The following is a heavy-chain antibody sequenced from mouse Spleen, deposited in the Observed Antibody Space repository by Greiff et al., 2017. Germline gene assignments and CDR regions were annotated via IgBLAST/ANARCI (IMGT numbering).Heavy chain of an antibody. CDR2: ISSGGGNT. Sequence: EVHLVESGGGLVKLGGSLKLSCAASGFTFSSYAMSWVRQTPEKRLEWVATISSGGGNTYYPDSVKGRFTISRDNAKNTLYLQMSSLKSEDTAMYYCARHIDYGNSWFAYWGQGTLVTVSA. CDR1: GFTFSSYA. J-gene: IGHJ3*01. CDR3: ARHIDYGNSWFAY. V-gene: IGHV5-9-3*01. D-gene: IGHD2-1*01.